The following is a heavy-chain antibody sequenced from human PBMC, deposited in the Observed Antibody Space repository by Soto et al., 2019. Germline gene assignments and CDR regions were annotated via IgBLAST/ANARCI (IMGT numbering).Heavy chain of an antibody. CDR3: ARRYGDYDAFDI. J-gene: IGHJ3*02. V-gene: IGHV4-39*01. Sequence: KASETLSLTCTVSGGSISSSSYYWGWIRQPPGKGLEWIGSIYYSGSTYYNPSLKSRVTISVDTSKNQFSLKLSSVTAAGTAVYYCARRYGDYDAFDIWGQGTMVTVSS. CDR2: IYYSGST. D-gene: IGHD4-17*01. CDR1: GGSISSSSYY.